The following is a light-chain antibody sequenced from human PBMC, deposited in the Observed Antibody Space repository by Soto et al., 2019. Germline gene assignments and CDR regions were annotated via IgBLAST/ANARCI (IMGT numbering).Light chain of an antibody. CDR2: WAS. CDR1: QSLLYSSNNKTY. V-gene: IGKV4-1*01. Sequence: DIVMTQSSDSLSVSLGERATINCKSSQSLLYSSNNKTYLAWYQHRPGQSPKMLIFWASARESGVPDRFAGSGSETDFTLTISSLQAADAAAYYCQQYYSDFFTFGQGTRLEIK. CDR3: QQYYSDFFT. J-gene: IGKJ2*01.